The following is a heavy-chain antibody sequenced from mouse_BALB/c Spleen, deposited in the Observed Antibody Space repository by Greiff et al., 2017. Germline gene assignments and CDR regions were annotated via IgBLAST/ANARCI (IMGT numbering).Heavy chain of an antibody. Sequence: VQRVESGPGLVAPSQSLSITCTVSGFSLTGYGVNWVRQPPGKGLEWLGMIWGDGSTDYNSALKSRLSISKDNSKSQVFLKMNSLQTDDTARYYCARDDYGNYDAMDYWGQGTSVTVSS. CDR2: IWGDGST. V-gene: IGHV2-6-7*01. D-gene: IGHD2-1*01. J-gene: IGHJ4*01. CDR1: GFSLTGYG. CDR3: ARDDYGNYDAMDY.